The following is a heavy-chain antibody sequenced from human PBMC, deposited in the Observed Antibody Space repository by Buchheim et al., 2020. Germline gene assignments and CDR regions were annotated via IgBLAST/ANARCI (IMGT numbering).Heavy chain of an antibody. D-gene: IGHD2-21*01. Sequence: QVQLQESGPGLVKPSGTLSLTCAVSGGSISSSNWWSWVRQPPGKGLEWIGEIYHSGSTKHNPSLKSRVTISVDKSKNPFSLKLSSVTAADTAVYYCASFCGGDCPLYYYYGMDVWGQGTT. J-gene: IGHJ6*02. V-gene: IGHV4-4*02. CDR2: IYHSGST. CDR1: GGSISSSNW. CDR3: ASFCGGDCPLYYYYGMDV.